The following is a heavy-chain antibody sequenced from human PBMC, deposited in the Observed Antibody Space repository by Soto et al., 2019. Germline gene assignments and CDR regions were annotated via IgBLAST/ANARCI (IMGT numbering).Heavy chain of an antibody. D-gene: IGHD6-6*01. Sequence: QVQLVQSGAEVKKPGASVKVSCKASGYTFTSYAMHWVRQAPGQRLEWMGWINAGNGNTKYSQKFQGRVTITRDTSASTAYMELSSLRSEDKAVYYCARDRPSTSPFDICGQGTMVTVSS. CDR1: GYTFTSYA. V-gene: IGHV1-3*01. J-gene: IGHJ3*02. CDR3: ARDRPSTSPFDI. CDR2: INAGNGNT.